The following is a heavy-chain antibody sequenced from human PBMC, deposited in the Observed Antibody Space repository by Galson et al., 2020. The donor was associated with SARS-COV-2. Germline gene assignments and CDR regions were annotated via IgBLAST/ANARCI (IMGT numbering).Heavy chain of an antibody. J-gene: IGHJ4*02. Sequence: ASVKVSCKASGYTFISYGISWVRQAPGQGLEWMGWISDYNGNTNYAQRLQGRVTMTTDTSTRTAYMELRSLRSDDTAVYYCARAWDSSTWKTYFDYWGQGTLVTVAS. CDR3: ARAWDSSTWKTYFDY. D-gene: IGHD6-13*01. V-gene: IGHV1-18*01. CDR1: GYTFISYG. CDR2: ISDYNGNT.